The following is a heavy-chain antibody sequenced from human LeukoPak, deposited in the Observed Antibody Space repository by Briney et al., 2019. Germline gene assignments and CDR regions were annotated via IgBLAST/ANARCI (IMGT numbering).Heavy chain of an antibody. D-gene: IGHD3-22*01. Sequence: PSETLSLTCTVSGGSISSSSYYWGWIRQPPGKGLEWIGSIYYSGSTYYNPSLKSRVTISVDTSKNQFSLKLSSVTAADTAVYYCARPLGYDADYWGQGTLVTVSS. J-gene: IGHJ4*02. CDR1: GGSISSSSYY. CDR2: IYYSGST. CDR3: ARPLGYDADY. V-gene: IGHV4-39*01.